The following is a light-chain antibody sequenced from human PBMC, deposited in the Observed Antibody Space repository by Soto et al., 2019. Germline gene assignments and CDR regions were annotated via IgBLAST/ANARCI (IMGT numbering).Light chain of an antibody. V-gene: IGKV3-11*01. Sequence: NFLTQSPAPLSLSPGQRATLSCRASQSVGIYLAWYQQKPGQAPRLLIYDAFQRATALPARFSGSGSGTDFTLTSSSLEPADFEVYYCQQRSNWSPPFIFGPATKVAMK. CDR1: QSVGIY. CDR2: DAF. J-gene: IGKJ2*01. CDR3: QQRSNWSPPFI.